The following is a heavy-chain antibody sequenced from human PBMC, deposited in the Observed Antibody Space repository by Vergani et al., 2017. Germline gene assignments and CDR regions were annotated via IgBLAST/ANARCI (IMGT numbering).Heavy chain of an antibody. CDR3: ARLGAKGYYAFDI. V-gene: IGHV4-59*08. J-gene: IGHJ3*02. D-gene: IGHD4/OR15-4a*01. Sequence: QVQLQESGPGLVKPSETLSLTCTVAGGSISSYYWSWIRQPPGTGLEWIGYIYYSGSTNYHPSLKSRVTISVDKSKNQFSLKLSSVTAADTAVYYCARLGAKGYYAFDIWGQGTMVTVSS. CDR2: IYYSGST. CDR1: GGSISSYY.